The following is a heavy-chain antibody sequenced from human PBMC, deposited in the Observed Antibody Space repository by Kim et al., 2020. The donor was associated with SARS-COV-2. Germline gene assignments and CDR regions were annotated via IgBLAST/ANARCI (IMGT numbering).Heavy chain of an antibody. CDR2: MNPNSGNT. Sequence: ASVKFSCKASGYTFTSYDINWVRQATGQGLEWMGWMNPNSGNTGYAQKFQGRVTITRNTSISTAYMELSSLRSEDTAVYYCARADRGIVGATVYYFDYWGQGTLVTVSS. CDR1: GYTFTSYD. V-gene: IGHV1-8*03. D-gene: IGHD1-26*01. CDR3: ARADRGIVGATVYYFDY. J-gene: IGHJ4*02.